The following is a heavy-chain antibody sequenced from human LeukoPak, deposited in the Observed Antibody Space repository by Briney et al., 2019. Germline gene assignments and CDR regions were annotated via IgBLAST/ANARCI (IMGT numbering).Heavy chain of an antibody. CDR1: GGSISSYY. V-gene: IGHV4-59*01. Sequence: SETLSLTCTVSGGSISSYYWSWIRQPPGKGLEWIGYICYSGSTNYNPSLKSRVTISVDTSKNQFSLKLSSVTAADTAVCYCARDTPYYDILTGYYREANYYYGMDVWGKGTTVTVSS. CDR2: ICYSGST. CDR3: ARDTPYYDILTGYYREANYYYGMDV. J-gene: IGHJ6*04. D-gene: IGHD3-9*01.